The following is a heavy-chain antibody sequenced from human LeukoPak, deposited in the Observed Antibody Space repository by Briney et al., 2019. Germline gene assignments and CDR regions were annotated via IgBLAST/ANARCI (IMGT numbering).Heavy chain of an antibody. V-gene: IGHV3-9*03. CDR1: GFTFDDYA. D-gene: IGHD6-13*01. J-gene: IGHJ4*02. CDR2: ISWNSGSI. Sequence: GRSLRLSCAVSGFTFDDYAMHWVRQAPGKGLEWVSGISWNSGSIGYADSVKGRFTISRDNAKNSLYLQMNSLRAEDMALYYCAKSSGYSSSWALDYWGQGTLVTVSS. CDR3: AKSSGYSSSWALDY.